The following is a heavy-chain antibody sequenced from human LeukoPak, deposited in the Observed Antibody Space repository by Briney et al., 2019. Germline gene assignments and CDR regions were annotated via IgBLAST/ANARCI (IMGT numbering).Heavy chain of an antibody. CDR2: IYSGGTT. J-gene: IGHJ4*02. CDR1: GFTVSTYY. D-gene: IGHD4/OR15-4a*01. V-gene: IGHV3-53*01. Sequence: GGSLRLSCAASGFTVSTYYMNWVRQAPGKGLEWVSVIYSGGTTYYADSVKGRFTISRDNSKNTLYLQMNSLRAEDTAVYYCARRAGAYSHPYDYWGQGTLVTVSS. CDR3: ARRAGAYSHPYDY.